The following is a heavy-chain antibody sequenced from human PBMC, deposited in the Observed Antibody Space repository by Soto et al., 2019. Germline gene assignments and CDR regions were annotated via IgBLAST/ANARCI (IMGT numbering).Heavy chain of an antibody. CDR1: GYTFSGNY. CDR3: ARGIAALRLSWFGP. V-gene: IGHV1-2*02. J-gene: IGHJ5*02. CDR2: INPKSGGT. D-gene: IGHD6-13*01. Sequence: QAQLVQSGAEVKKTGASVKVPCMASGYTFSGNYLHWVRQAPGQGLEWMGWINPKSGGTGYAQKFQGRVTMSTDTSTRTAYMELVSLRSADTAVYYCARGIAALRLSWFGPWGQGTLVTVSS.